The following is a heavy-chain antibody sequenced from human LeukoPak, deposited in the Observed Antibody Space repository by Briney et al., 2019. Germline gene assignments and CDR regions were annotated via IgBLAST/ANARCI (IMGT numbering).Heavy chain of an antibody. J-gene: IGHJ4*02. V-gene: IGHV3-30-3*01. D-gene: IGHD6-13*01. CDR1: GFTFNDYV. Sequence: GGSLRLSCAASGFTFNDYVMYWVRQTPGKGLEWVTLISYDGYDKSYADSVRGRFTISRDNSKNTLYLQMDSLRSEDTAVYYCARDFFPIVDSSWYEIGYWGQGTLVTVSS. CDR2: ISYDGYDK. CDR3: ARDFFPIVDSSWYEIGY.